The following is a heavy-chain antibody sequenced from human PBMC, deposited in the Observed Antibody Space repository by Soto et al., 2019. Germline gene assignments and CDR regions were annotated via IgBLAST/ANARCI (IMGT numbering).Heavy chain of an antibody. CDR3: ARDRDDFWSGYYKEGDY. J-gene: IGHJ4*02. D-gene: IGHD3-3*01. CDR2: ISSSSSYI. V-gene: IGHV3-21*01. CDR1: GVTFSSYS. Sequence: GSVRLSCAAAGVTFSSYSMNWVRQAPGKGLEWVSSISSSSSYIYYADSVKGRFTISRDNAKNSLYLQMNSLRAEDTAVYYCARDRDDFWSGYYKEGDYWGQGTLVTVSS.